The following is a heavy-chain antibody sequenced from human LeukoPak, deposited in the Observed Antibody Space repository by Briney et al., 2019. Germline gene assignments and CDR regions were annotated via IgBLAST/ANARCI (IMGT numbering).Heavy chain of an antibody. D-gene: IGHD1-26*01. CDR3: ARDRGSEWELLKGAFDI. V-gene: IGHV3-7*01. CDR2: IKQDGSEK. J-gene: IGHJ3*02. Sequence: GGSLRLSCAASGFTFSSYCMSWVRQAPGKGLEWVANIKQDGSEKYFVDSVKGRFTISRDNAKNSLYLQMNSLRAEDTAVYYCARDRGSEWELLKGAFDIWGQGTMVTVSS. CDR1: GFTFSSYC.